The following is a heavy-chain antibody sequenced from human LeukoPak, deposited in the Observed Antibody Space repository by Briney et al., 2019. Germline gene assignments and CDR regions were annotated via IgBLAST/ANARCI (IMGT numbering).Heavy chain of an antibody. Sequence: GGSLRLSXAASGFTFSSYEMNWVRQAPGKGLEWVSYISSSGSTIYYADPVKGRFTISRDNAKNSLYLQMNSLRAEDTAVYYCARNYDSGSYGDWFDPWGQGTLVTVSS. D-gene: IGHD3-10*01. J-gene: IGHJ5*02. CDR3: ARNYDSGSYGDWFDP. V-gene: IGHV3-48*03. CDR2: ISSSGSTI. CDR1: GFTFSSYE.